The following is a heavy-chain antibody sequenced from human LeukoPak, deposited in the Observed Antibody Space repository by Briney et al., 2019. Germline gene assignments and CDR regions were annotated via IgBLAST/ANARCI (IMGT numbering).Heavy chain of an antibody. J-gene: IGHJ4*02. Sequence: WASVKVSCQASGYTFTGYYMHWVRQAPGQGLEWMGRINPNSGGTNYAQKFQGRVTMTRDTSISTAYMELSRLRSDDTAVYYCASSPLTVAGPFDYWGQGTLVTVSS. CDR2: INPNSGGT. V-gene: IGHV1-2*06. D-gene: IGHD6-19*01. CDR1: GYTFTGYY. CDR3: ASSPLTVAGPFDY.